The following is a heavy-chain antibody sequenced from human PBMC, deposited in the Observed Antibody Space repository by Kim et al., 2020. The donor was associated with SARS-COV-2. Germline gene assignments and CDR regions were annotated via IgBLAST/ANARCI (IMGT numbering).Heavy chain of an antibody. Sequence: ASVKVSCKVSGYTLTELSMHWVRQAPGKGLEWMGGFDPEDGETIYAQKFQGRVTMTEDTSTDTAYMELSSLRSEDTAVYYCATVKPTTRFIAAAHNWFDPWGQGTLVTVSS. CDR2: FDPEDGET. D-gene: IGHD6-13*01. V-gene: IGHV1-24*01. J-gene: IGHJ5*02. CDR1: GYTLTELS. CDR3: ATVKPTTRFIAAAHNWFDP.